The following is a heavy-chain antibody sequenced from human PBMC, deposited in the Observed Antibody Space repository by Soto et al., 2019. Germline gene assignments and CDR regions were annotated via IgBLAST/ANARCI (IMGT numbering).Heavy chain of an antibody. J-gene: IGHJ6*02. V-gene: IGHV1-8*01. D-gene: IGHD6-13*01. Sequence: QVQLVQSGAEVKKPGASVKVSCKASGYTFTSYDINWVRQATGQGLEWMGWMNPNSGNTGYAQKFQGRVTRTRNTSISTAYMELSSLRSEDTAGYYCAGPIGAAGGSYYYGMDVWGQGTTVTVSS. CDR3: AGPIGAAGGSYYYGMDV. CDR2: MNPNSGNT. CDR1: GYTFTSYD.